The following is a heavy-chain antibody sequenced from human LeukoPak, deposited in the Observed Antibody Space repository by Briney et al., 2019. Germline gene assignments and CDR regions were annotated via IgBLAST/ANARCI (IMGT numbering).Heavy chain of an antibody. V-gene: IGHV1-18*01. D-gene: IGHD6-13*01. CDR2: ISAYNGNT. Sequence: GASVKVSCKASGYTFTSYGISWVRQAPGQGLEWMGWISAYNGNTNYAQKLQGRVTMTPDTSTSTAYMELRSLRSDDTAVYYCARDDIFRIAAAGTFDYWGQGTLVTVSS. CDR3: ARDDIFRIAAAGTFDY. J-gene: IGHJ4*02. CDR1: GYTFTSYG.